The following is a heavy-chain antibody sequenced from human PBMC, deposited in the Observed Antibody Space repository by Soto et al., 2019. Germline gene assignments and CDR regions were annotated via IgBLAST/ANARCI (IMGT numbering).Heavy chain of an antibody. J-gene: IGHJ6*03. CDR1: GFTFTSWA. V-gene: IGHV3-23*01. CDR2: IGGSGDYT. D-gene: IGHD1-26*01. CDR3: ARQLLRGNFYYYMDV. Sequence: VQLLESGGGLVQPGGSLRLSCAASGFTFTSWAMSWIRQAPGKGLEWVSSIGGSGDYTFYADSVKGRLTISRDSSKSTLFLQMSSLRAEDTAVYYCARQLLRGNFYYYMDVWGKGTTVTVSS.